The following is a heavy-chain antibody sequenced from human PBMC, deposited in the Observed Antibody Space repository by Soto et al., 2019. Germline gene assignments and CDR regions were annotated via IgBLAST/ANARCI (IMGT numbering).Heavy chain of an antibody. D-gene: IGHD2-15*01. Sequence: EVQLVESGGGLVKPGGSLRLSCAASGFPFGKPWMSWVRQVPGKGLEWVGRIKSKADGGTTDYAAPVKGRLTISSDDSSNTLYLQMNSLKTEDTAVYYCTKVLGYCSGGNCFTFDFRGQGAVVTVSS. V-gene: IGHV3-15*01. CDR1: GFPFGKPW. CDR2: IKSKADGGTT. J-gene: IGHJ4*02. CDR3: TKVLGYCSGGNCFTFDF.